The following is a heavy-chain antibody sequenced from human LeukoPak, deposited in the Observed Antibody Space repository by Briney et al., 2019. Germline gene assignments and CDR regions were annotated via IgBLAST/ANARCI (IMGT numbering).Heavy chain of an antibody. CDR2: IGISSGNT. D-gene: IGHD1-1*01. J-gene: IGHJ4*02. CDR3: ARDHNYAFDN. V-gene: IGHV3-48*04. CDR1: GFTFSDYS. Sequence: GGSLGLSCAASGFTFSDYSMNWVRQAPGEGLEWISWIGISSGNTKYADSVKGRFTISGDNAKNSLYLRMNSLRVEDTAVYYCARDHNYAFDNWGQGTLVTVSS.